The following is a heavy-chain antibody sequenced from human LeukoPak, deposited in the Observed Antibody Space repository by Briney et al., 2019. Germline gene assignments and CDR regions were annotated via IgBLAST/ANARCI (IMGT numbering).Heavy chain of an antibody. J-gene: IGHJ5*02. D-gene: IGHD1-26*01. Sequence: PSETLSLTCTVSGVSISSYYWSWIRQPPGKGLQWLGHIYYSGSTNYNPSLKSRLTISVDTSKNQFSLKLSSVTAAETAVYYCARTGVGATTVWFDPWGQGTLVTVSS. CDR3: ARTGVGATTVWFDP. V-gene: IGHV4-59*01. CDR2: IYYSGST. CDR1: GVSISSYY.